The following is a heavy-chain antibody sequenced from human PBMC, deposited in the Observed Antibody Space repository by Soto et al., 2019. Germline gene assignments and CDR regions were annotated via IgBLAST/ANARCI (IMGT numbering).Heavy chain of an antibody. Sequence: GGSLRLSCAASGFIFSGYGMHWVRQAPGKGLEWVAVISYDGSDRYYVDSVKGRFTISRDNSKNTPYLQMNSLRPEDTAVYYCAKDMYRSGWLAYFEHWGQGTMVTVSS. J-gene: IGHJ4*02. D-gene: IGHD6-19*01. V-gene: IGHV3-30*18. CDR1: GFIFSGYG. CDR3: AKDMYRSGWLAYFEH. CDR2: ISYDGSDR.